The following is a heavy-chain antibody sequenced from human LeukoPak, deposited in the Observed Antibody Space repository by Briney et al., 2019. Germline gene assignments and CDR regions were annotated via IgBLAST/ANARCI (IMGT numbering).Heavy chain of an antibody. CDR1: GVTFSSYT. D-gene: IGHD5-18*01. J-gene: IGHJ4*02. V-gene: IGHV1-69*02. CDR2: IIPILDII. Sequence: SVKVSCKASGVTFSSYTISWVRQAPGQGLEWMGRIIPILDIINYAQKFQDRVTITADKSTSTAYMELSSLRSEDTAMYYCAVSSGSGYTYGREDFFVDYWGQGTLVTVSS. CDR3: AVSSGSGYTYGREDFFVDY.